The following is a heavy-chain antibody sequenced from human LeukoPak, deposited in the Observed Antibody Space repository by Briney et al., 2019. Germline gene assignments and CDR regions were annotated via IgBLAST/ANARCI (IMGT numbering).Heavy chain of an antibody. CDR1: GYSFTSYW. CDR2: IYPGDSDT. CDR3: ARHVDFWSGYFREADY. V-gene: IGHV5-51*01. Sequence: GESLKISCKGSGYSFTSYWIGWVRPMPGKGLEWMGIIYPGDSDTRYSPSFQGQVTISADKSISTAYLQWSSLKASDTAMYYCARHVDFWSGYFREADYWGQGTLVTVSS. J-gene: IGHJ4*02. D-gene: IGHD3-3*01.